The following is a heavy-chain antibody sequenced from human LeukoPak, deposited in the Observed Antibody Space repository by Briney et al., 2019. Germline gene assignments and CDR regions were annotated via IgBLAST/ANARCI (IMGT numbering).Heavy chain of an antibody. J-gene: IGHJ4*02. V-gene: IGHV3-15*01. CDR3: TGCGYSGYDSNY. D-gene: IGHD5-12*01. Sequence: GGSLRLSCAASGFTFSNAWMTWVRQAPGKGLEWVGRIKRKTVGGTTDYAAPVKGRFTISRDDSKDTLYLQMNSLIIADTGVYYCTGCGYSGYDSNYWGQGVLVTVSS. CDR1: GFTFSNAW. CDR2: IKRKTVGGTT.